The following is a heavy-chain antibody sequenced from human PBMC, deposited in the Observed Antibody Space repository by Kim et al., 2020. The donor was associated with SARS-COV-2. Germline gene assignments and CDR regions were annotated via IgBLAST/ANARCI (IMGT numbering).Heavy chain of an antibody. CDR3: AKVSTLTAPFYDY. CDR2: ISASGGDT. D-gene: IGHD3-3*02. V-gene: IGHV3-23*01. J-gene: IGHJ4*02. Sequence: GGSLRLSCAASGFTFSSYAMSWVRQAPGKGLEWVSRISASGGDTYYADSVQGRFTISRDNSKNALKREMNSLRAEDTALYYCAKVSTLTAPFYDYCGQG. CDR1: GFTFSSYA.